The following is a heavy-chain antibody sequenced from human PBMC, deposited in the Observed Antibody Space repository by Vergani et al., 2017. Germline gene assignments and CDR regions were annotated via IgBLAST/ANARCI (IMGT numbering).Heavy chain of an antibody. CDR2: INNDGTTT. CDR1: GFTFTFFG. D-gene: IGHD6-19*01. Sequence: EVQLLESGGGLVQPGGSLRLSCAASGFTFTFFGMSWVRQAPGKGLEWVSSINNDGTTTHYADSVKGRFTISRDNSKSTLYVQMNSLGAEDTAIYYCAKDSRGTSGWDYFDFWGQGTLVTVSS. CDR3: AKDSRGTSGWDYFDF. V-gene: IGHV3-23*01. J-gene: IGHJ4*02.